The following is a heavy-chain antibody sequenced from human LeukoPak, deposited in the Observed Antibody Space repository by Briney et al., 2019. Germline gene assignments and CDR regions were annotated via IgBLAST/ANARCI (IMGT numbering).Heavy chain of an antibody. J-gene: IGHJ1*01. D-gene: IGHD4-23*01. CDR3: ARAFYPDYGGNSEAEYFQH. CDR1: GYTFTGYY. V-gene: IGHV1-2*02. CDR2: INPNSGGT. Sequence: ASVKVSCKASGYTFTGYYMHWVRQAPGQGLEWMGWINPNSGGTNYAQKCQGRVTMTRDTSISTAYMELSRLRSDDTAVYYCARAFYPDYGGNSEAEYFQHWGQGTLVTVSS.